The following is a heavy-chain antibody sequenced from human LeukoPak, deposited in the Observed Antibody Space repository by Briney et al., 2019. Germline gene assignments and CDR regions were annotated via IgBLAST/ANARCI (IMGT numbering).Heavy chain of an antibody. Sequence: ASAKVSCKASGGTFSSYTISWVRQAPGQGLEWMGGIIPIFGTANYAQKFQGRVTITADESTSTVYMELSSLRSEDTAVYYCARDLEPYCSSFSCYKAYWGQGTLVTVSS. CDR1: GGTFSSYT. CDR3: ARDLEPYCSSFSCYKAY. D-gene: IGHD2-2*02. CDR2: IIPIFGTA. V-gene: IGHV1-69*13. J-gene: IGHJ4*02.